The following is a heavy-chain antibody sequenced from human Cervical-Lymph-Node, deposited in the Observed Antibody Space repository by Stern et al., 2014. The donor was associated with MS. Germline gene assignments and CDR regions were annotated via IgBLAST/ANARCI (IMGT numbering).Heavy chain of an antibody. CDR1: GYSFTSYW. V-gene: IGHV5-51*01. D-gene: IGHD3-22*01. CDR2: IYPGDPDT. CDR3: ARHSYDSSGPATLDY. Sequence: VQLVQSGAEVKKPGESLKISCKGSGYSFTSYWIGWVRQMPGKGLEWMGLIYPGDPDTSYSPYFQGQVTISRDKSISTAYLHRSSLRASDTAMYYCARHSYDSSGPATLDYWGQGTLVTVSS. J-gene: IGHJ4*02.